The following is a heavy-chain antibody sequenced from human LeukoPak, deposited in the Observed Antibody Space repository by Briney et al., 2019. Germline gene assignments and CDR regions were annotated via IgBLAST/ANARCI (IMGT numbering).Heavy chain of an antibody. V-gene: IGHV3-33*01. CDR3: ARGIVGATLPDAFDI. CDR2: IWYVGSNK. J-gene: IGHJ3*02. D-gene: IGHD1-26*01. Sequence: PGRSLRLSCAASGFTYSSYGMHWVRQAPGKGLEWVAVIWYVGSNKYYADSVKGRFTISRDNSKNTLYLKMNSLRAEDTAVYYCARGIVGATLPDAFDIWGQGTMSPSLQ. CDR1: GFTYSSYG.